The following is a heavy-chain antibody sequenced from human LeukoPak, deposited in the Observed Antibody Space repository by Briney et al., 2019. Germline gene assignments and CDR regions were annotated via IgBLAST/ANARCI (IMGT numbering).Heavy chain of an antibody. Sequence: GGSPRLSCAASGFTFSNYAMSWVRQAPGKGLEWVSAISGSGDSTYYADSVKGRFTISRDNSKNTLYLQMNSLRAEDTAVYYCAKVSTVTPGFWGRGTLVTVSS. CDR3: AKVSTVTPGF. J-gene: IGHJ4*02. CDR2: ISGSGDST. V-gene: IGHV3-23*01. D-gene: IGHD4-17*01. CDR1: GFTFSNYA.